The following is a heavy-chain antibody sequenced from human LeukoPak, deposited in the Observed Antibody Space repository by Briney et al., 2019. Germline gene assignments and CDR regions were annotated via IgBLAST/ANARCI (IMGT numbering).Heavy chain of an antibody. D-gene: IGHD6-19*01. CDR1: GFTFSGFA. Sequence: PGGSLRLSCAASGFTFSGFAMSWVRRTPGKGLEWVSGISGSGDNTLYADSVKGRFTISRDNSKNTLYLEMNSLRAGDTAVCYCAVGVAVAFDYWGQGTLVTVSS. J-gene: IGHJ4*02. CDR2: ISGSGDNT. CDR3: AVGVAVAFDY. V-gene: IGHV3-23*01.